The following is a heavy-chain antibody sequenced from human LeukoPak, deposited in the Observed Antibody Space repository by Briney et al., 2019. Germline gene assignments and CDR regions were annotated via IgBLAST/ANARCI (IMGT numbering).Heavy chain of an antibody. CDR3: ARSSRELGGYAPWELMPPFDY. CDR2: IKQDEWNR. V-gene: IGHV3-7*01. J-gene: IGHJ4*02. Sequence: PGGSLRLSCAASGFTFNNYWMTWVRQAPGKGLECVASIKQDEWNRYYVDSVKGRFIISRDNAKNSVFLQMNSLRAEDTAVYYCARSSRELGGYAPWELMPPFDYWGQGTLVTVSS. D-gene: IGHD1-7*01. CDR1: GFTFNNYW.